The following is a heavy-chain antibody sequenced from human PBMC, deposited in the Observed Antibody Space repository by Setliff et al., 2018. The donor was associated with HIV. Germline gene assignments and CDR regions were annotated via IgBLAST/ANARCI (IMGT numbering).Heavy chain of an antibody. CDR3: ARGGGTSSPIDYHYYIDV. Sequence: SETLSLTCTVSGGSISSGSYYWSWIRQPAGKGLEWTGHIYTSGSPFYNPSLKSRVTISVDTSNNQFSLKLSSVTAADTAVYYCARGGGTSSPIDYHYYIDVWGKGTTVTVSS. CDR2: IYTSGSP. V-gene: IGHV4-61*09. J-gene: IGHJ6*03. CDR1: GGSISSGSYY. D-gene: IGHD6-6*01.